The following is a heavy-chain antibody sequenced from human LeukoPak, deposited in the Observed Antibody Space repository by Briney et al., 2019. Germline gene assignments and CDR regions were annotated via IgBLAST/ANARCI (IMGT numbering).Heavy chain of an antibody. D-gene: IGHD6-13*01. CDR1: GFTFSSYA. V-gene: IGHV3-30*04. Sequence: PGGSLRLSCAASGFTFSSYAMHWVRQAPGKGLEWVALISYDGSNKNYADSVKGRLTISRDISKNTLYVQMNSLRAEDTAVYYCARASLKYSSSWYGSFDYWGQGTLVTVSS. J-gene: IGHJ4*02. CDR3: ARASLKYSSSWYGSFDY. CDR2: ISYDGSNK.